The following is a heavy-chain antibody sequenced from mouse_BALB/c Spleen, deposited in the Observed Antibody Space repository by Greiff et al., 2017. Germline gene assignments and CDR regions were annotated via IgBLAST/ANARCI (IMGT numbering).Heavy chain of an antibody. CDR1: GFSLTGYG. D-gene: IGHD3-2*02. J-gene: IGHJ2*01. Sequence: QVQLKESGPGLVAPSQSLSITCTASGFSLTGYGVNWVRQPPGKGLEWLGMIWGDGSTDYNSALKSRLSISKDNSKSQVFLKMNSLQTDDTARYYCARDEGSEGFDYWGQGTTLTVSS. CDR2: IWGDGST. V-gene: IGHV2-6-7*01. CDR3: ARDEGSEGFDY.